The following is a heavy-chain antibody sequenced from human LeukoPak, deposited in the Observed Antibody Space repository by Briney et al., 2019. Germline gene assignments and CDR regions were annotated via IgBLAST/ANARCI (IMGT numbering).Heavy chain of an antibody. Sequence: ASVKVSCKASGYTFTSHYIHWGRHAPGQGLEWMGMISPSGGSTSYPQKFQGRVTMTRDTSTSTVYMELSSLRSEDTAVYFCARDGVAGTYYFDDWGQGTLVTVSS. CDR1: GYTFTSHY. V-gene: IGHV1-46*01. CDR3: ARDGVAGTYYFDD. CDR2: ISPSGGST. J-gene: IGHJ4*02. D-gene: IGHD6-19*01.